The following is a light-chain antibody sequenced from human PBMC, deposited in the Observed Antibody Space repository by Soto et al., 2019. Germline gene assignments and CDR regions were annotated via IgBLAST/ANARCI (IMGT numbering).Light chain of an antibody. CDR2: AVS. CDR3: YSYTASDIWV. J-gene: IGLJ3*02. CDR1: NSDVGRYNF. V-gene: IGLV2-11*01. Sequence: QSVLTQPRSVSGSPGQSVTISCTGTNSDVGRYNFVSWYQQLPGKAPKLLISAVSQRPSGVPDRFSGSKSGNTASLTISGLQADDEADHFCYSYTASDIWVFGGGTKVTVL.